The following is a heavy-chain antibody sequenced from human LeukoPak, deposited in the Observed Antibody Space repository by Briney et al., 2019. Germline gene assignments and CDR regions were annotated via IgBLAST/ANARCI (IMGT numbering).Heavy chain of an antibody. CDR3: AGGSGWYYGDIGYYMDV. Sequence: SGGSISSXXXXXXXXXAGXXXXXXXRIYTSGSTNYNPSLKSRVTMSVDTSKNQFSLKLSSVTAADTAVYYCAGGSGWYYGDIGYYMDVWGKGTTVTVSS. CDR2: IYTSGST. CDR1: GGSISSXX. J-gene: IGHJ6*03. V-gene: IGHV4-4*07. D-gene: IGHD6-19*01.